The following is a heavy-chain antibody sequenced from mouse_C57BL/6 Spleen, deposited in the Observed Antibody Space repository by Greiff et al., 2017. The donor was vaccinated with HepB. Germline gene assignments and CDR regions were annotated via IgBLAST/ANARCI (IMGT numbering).Heavy chain of an antibody. CDR3: TEEGAMDY. V-gene: IGHV6-3*01. CDR1: GFTFSNYW. Sequence: EVKLMESGGGLVQPGGSMKLSCVASGFTFSNYWMNWVRQSPEKGLEWVAQIRLKSDNYATHYAESVKGRFTISRDDSKSSVYLQMNNLRAEDTGIYYCTEEGAMDYWGQGTSVTVSS. J-gene: IGHJ4*01. CDR2: IRLKSDNYAT.